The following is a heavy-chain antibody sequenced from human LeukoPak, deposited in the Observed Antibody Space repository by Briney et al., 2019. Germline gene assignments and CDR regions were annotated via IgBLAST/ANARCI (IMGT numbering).Heavy chain of an antibody. CDR2: VSSGGTST. CDR3: AKASGSYDYFFGMDV. D-gene: IGHD1-26*01. J-gene: IGHJ6*02. CDR1: GFTFSSYA. V-gene: IGHV3-23*01. Sequence: GGSLRLSCAASGFTFSSYAMNWVRQAPGKGLEWVSTVSSGGTSTYYADSVKGRFTISRDNSKNTLYLQMNSLRAEDTAVYYCAKASGSYDYFFGMDVWGQGTTVTVSS.